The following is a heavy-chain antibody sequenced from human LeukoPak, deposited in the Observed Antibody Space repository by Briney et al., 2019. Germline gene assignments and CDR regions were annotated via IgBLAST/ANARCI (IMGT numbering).Heavy chain of an antibody. D-gene: IGHD6-19*01. CDR2: INPNSGGT. V-gene: IGHV1-2*02. CDR1: GYTFTGYY. Sequence: ASVKVSCKASGYTFTGYYMHWVRQAHGQGLEWMGWINPNSGGTNYAQKFQGRVTMTRDTSISTAYMELSRLRSDDTAVYYCARDNGIAVAGPFDYWGQGTLVTVSS. J-gene: IGHJ4*02. CDR3: ARDNGIAVAGPFDY.